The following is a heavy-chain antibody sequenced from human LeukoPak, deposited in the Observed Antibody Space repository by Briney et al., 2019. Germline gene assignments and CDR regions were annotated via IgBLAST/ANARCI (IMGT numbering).Heavy chain of an antibody. CDR1: GFTFSSYW. Sequence: PGGSLRLSCAASGFTFSSYWMSWVRQAPGKGLEWVAHIKQDGSEKYYVDSVKGRFTISRDNAKNSLYLQMNSLRAEDTALYYCARDISIYYGSGSYSGDSWFDPWGQGTLVTVSS. D-gene: IGHD3-10*01. J-gene: IGHJ5*02. CDR2: IKQDGSEK. V-gene: IGHV3-7*03. CDR3: ARDISIYYGSGSYSGDSWFDP.